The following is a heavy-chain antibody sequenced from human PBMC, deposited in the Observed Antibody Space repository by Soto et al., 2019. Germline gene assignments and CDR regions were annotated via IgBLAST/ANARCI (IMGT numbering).Heavy chain of an antibody. CDR1: GFTFSNYW. CDR2: IDHDGPT. J-gene: IGHJ4*02. CDR3: VRDSHGDY. Sequence: EVQLVESGGGLVQPGGSLRLSCAGSGFTFSNYWMHWVRQAPGKGLEWVSRIDHDGPTDYADSVRGRFTISRDNAENTLYVQVSGLSPEDTAVYYCVRDSHGDYWGQGTLVTVSS. V-gene: IGHV3-74*01.